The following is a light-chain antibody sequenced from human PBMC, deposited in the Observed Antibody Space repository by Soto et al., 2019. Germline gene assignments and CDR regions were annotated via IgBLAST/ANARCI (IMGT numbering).Light chain of an antibody. CDR3: MQGTHWPWT. CDR2: EVS. J-gene: IGKJ1*01. Sequence: DVVMTQSPLSLPVTLGQPASISCRSSQSLIHSDGNTYLSWFQQRPGQSPRRLIYEVSDRDSGVXDXCPSSGSGTDFTLKISRVEAEDVGVYYCMQGTHWPWTFGQGTEVEIK. V-gene: IGKV2-30*02. CDR1: QSLIHSDGNTY.